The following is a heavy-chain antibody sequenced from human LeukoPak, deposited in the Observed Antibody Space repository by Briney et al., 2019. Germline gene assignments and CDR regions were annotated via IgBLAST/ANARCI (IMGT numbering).Heavy chain of an antibody. Sequence: QPGASLRLSCAASGFTFSSYAMSWVRQAPGKGREWVSAISGSGGSTYYADSVKGRFTISRDNSKNTLYLQMNSLRAEDTAVYYCAKAWPYCSSTSCYQANYYGMDVWGQGTTVTVSS. J-gene: IGHJ6*02. CDR3: AKAWPYCSSTSCYQANYYGMDV. V-gene: IGHV3-23*01. CDR1: GFTFSSYA. D-gene: IGHD2-2*01. CDR2: ISGSGGST.